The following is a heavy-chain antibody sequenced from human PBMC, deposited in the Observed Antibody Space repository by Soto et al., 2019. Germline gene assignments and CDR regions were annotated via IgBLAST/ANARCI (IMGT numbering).Heavy chain of an antibody. D-gene: IGHD6-19*01. J-gene: IGHJ3*02. Sequence: ASVKVSCKASGYTFTKYYMHWVRQAPGQGLEWMGLINPSSGTTNYAQKFQGRVTMTRDTSTSTVYMELSSLRSEDTAVYYCARVRDVAVAGMGDAFDIWGQGTMVTVSS. CDR1: GYTFTKYY. CDR3: ARVRDVAVAGMGDAFDI. CDR2: INPSSGTT. V-gene: IGHV1-46*01.